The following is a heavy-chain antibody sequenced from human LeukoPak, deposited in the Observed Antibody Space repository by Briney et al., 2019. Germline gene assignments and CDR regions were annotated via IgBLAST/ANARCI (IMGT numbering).Heavy chain of an antibody. CDR2: INPSGGST. J-gene: IGHJ3*02. CDR1: GYTFTSYY. D-gene: IGHD3-22*01. V-gene: IGHV1-46*01. Sequence: ASVKVSCKASGYTFTSYYMHWVRQAPGQGLEWMGIINPSGGSTSYAQKFQGRVTMTRDMSTSTVYMELSSLRAEDTAVYYCARDLYHDSTGYIPAGDAFDIWGQGTMVTVSS. CDR3: ARDLYHDSTGYIPAGDAFDI.